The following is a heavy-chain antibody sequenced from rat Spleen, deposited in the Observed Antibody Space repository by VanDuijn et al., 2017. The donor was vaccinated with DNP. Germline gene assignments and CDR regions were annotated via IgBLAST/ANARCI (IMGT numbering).Heavy chain of an antibody. Sequence: EVQLQESGPGLVKPSQSLSLTCSVTGYSITSSYRWNWIRKFPGNKREWMGSVNRAGTTNYNPSLKSRISITRDTSKNQLFLQVNSVTTEDTATYYCARWPGYNPPYAMDAWGQGTSVTVSS. D-gene: IGHD1-4*01. CDR1: GYSITSSYR. CDR3: ARWPGYNPPYAMDA. V-gene: IGHV3-3*01. J-gene: IGHJ4*01. CDR2: VNRAGTT.